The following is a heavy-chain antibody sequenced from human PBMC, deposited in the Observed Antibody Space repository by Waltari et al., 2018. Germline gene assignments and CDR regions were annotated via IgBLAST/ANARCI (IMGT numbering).Heavy chain of an antibody. V-gene: IGHV4-34*01. CDR2: INHSGST. CDR1: GGSFSGYY. CDR3: ARGVPMAARSGRFDY. J-gene: IGHJ4*02. Sequence: QVQLQQWGAGLLKPSETLSLTCAVYGGSFSGYYWSWLRQPPGKGLEWIGEINHSGSTTDTPSLKSRGTISVDTTRNQFSPKLSCVTAADTAVYYCARGVPMAARSGRFDYWGQGTLVTVSS. D-gene: IGHD6-6*01.